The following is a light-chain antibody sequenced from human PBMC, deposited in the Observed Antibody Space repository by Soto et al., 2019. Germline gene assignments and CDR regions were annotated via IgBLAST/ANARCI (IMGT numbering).Light chain of an antibody. J-gene: IGKJ5*01. CDR3: HKYAWSPLP. V-gene: IGKV3-20*01. Sequence: IVLTQSPGTLSLSPGERATLSCRASQTVPKSYLAWYQQRPGQAPRLLIYDASNRATGIPDRFSGSESGNDFTTTISHLEPEGSDVYYWHKYAWSPLPFGQGTRLEIK. CDR1: QTVPKSY. CDR2: DAS.